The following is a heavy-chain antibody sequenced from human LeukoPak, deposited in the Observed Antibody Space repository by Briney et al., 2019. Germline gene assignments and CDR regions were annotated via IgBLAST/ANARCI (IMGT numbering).Heavy chain of an antibody. D-gene: IGHD2-2*01. CDR1: GGSFSDYY. J-gene: IGHJ4*02. CDR3: ARAGYCGSTSCFDPDREYFDY. V-gene: IGHV4-34*01. Sequence: SETLSLTRAVYGGSFSDYYWSWIRQPPGTGLEWIGEINHSGSTNYNPPLKGRVTMSVDTSKNQFSLKLSSVTAADTAVYYCARAGYCGSTSCFDPDREYFDYWGQGTLVTVSS. CDR2: INHSGST.